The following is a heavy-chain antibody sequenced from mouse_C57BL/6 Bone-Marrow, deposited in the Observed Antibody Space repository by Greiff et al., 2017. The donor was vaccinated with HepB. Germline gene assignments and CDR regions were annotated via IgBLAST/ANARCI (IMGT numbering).Heavy chain of an antibody. CDR2: ISSGGDYI. Sequence: EVMLVESGAGLVKPGGSLKLSCAASGFTFSRYAMSWVRQTPEKRLEWVAYISSGGDYIYYEDTVKGRFTISRDNARNTLYLQMSSLKSEDTAMYYCTSGPPVDGSSYVWYFDVWGTGTTVTFSS. V-gene: IGHV5-9-1*02. CDR1: GFTFSRYA. CDR3: TSGPPVDGSSYVWYFDV. D-gene: IGHD1-1*01. J-gene: IGHJ1*03.